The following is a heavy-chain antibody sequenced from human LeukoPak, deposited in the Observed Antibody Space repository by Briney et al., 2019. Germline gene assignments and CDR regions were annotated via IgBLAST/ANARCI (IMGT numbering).Heavy chain of an antibody. Sequence: SETLSLTCAVYGGSFSGYYWGWIRPPPGKGLEWIGSIYYSGSTYYNPSLKSRVTISVDTSKNQFSLKLSSVTAADTAVYYCARTYYDFWSGSPSTINWFDPWGQGTLVTVSS. CDR2: IYYSGST. CDR3: ARTYYDFWSGSPSTINWFDP. D-gene: IGHD3-3*01. V-gene: IGHV4-39*01. J-gene: IGHJ5*02. CDR1: GGSFSGYY.